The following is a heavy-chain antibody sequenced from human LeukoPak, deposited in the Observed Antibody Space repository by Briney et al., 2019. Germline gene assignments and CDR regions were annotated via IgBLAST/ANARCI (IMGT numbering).Heavy chain of an antibody. CDR2: ISSSSSTI. D-gene: IGHD3-3*01. Sequence: GRSLRLSCAASGFTFSSYSMNWVRQAPGKGLEWGSYISSSSSTIYYADSVKGRFTISRDNAKNSLYLQMNSLRAEDTAVYYCARARYDFGAKYFDYWGQGTLVTVSS. CDR3: ARARYDFGAKYFDY. CDR1: GFTFSSYS. J-gene: IGHJ4*02. V-gene: IGHV3-48*01.